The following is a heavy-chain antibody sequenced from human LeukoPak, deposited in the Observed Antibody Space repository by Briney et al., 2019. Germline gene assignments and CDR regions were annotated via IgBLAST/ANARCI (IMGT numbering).Heavy chain of an antibody. Sequence: GRSLSLSCAASGFTFDDYVMHWVRQAPGKGLEWVSGISWNSGTIGYADSVKGRFTISRDNAKNSLYLQMNSLRAEDTALYYCAKAKGGSWSAGDFDYWGQGTLVTVSS. D-gene: IGHD3-16*01. V-gene: IGHV3-9*01. CDR1: GFTFDDYV. CDR3: AKAKGGSWSAGDFDY. CDR2: ISWNSGTI. J-gene: IGHJ4*02.